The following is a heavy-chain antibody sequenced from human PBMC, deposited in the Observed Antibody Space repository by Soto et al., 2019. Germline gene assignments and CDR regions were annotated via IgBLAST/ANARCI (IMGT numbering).Heavy chain of an antibody. CDR1: GFTFSSYD. CDR3: VRRVSGNYDY. Sequence: EVQLAESGGGMVQHGGSLRLSCVASGFTFSSYDMHWVRQAPGKGLEYVSSISSNGGTTYYGNSVKGRFTISRDNSKNTLYLQMGSLRAEDMDVYYCVRRVSGNYDYGGQGTLVTVSS. CDR2: ISSNGGTT. D-gene: IGHD1-7*01. J-gene: IGHJ4*02. V-gene: IGHV3-64*01.